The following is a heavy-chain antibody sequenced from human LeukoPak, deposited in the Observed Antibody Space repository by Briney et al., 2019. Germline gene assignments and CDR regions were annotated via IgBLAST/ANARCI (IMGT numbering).Heavy chain of an antibody. Sequence: ASVKVSCKTSGYTFTSYYMHWVRPAPGQGLEWMGRINPIGGSTSYAQKFQGRVTVTRDTSTSTVYMELSSLRSEDTGVYYCAIYGELDCWGQGTLVTVSS. V-gene: IGHV1-46*01. CDR3: AIYGELDC. CDR2: INPIGGST. CDR1: GYTFTSYY. D-gene: IGHD4-17*01. J-gene: IGHJ4*02.